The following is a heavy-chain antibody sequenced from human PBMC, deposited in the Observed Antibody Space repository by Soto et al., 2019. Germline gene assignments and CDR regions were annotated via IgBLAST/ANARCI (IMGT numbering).Heavy chain of an antibody. D-gene: IGHD2-15*01. J-gene: IGHJ4*02. CDR2: ISGSGGST. CDR1: GFTFSSYA. CDR3: AKDLEKSHCSGGSCYFGY. Sequence: PGWSLRLSCAASGFTFSSYAMSLVRQAPGKGLEWVSAISGSGGSTYYADSVKGRFTISRDNSKNTLYLQMNSLRAEDTAVYYCAKDLEKSHCSGGSCYFGYWGKGTLVTVSS. V-gene: IGHV3-23*01.